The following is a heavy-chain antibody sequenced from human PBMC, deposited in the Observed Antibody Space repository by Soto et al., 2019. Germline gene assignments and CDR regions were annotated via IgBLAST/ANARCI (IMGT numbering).Heavy chain of an antibody. J-gene: IGHJ4*02. D-gene: IGHD3-22*01. CDR1: GYTFTSYD. Sequence: GASVKVSCKASGYTFTSYDINWVRQATGQGLEWMGWMNPNSGNTGYAQKFQGRVTMTRNTSISTAYMELSSLRSEDTAVYYCARVTPYYDSSGYYSESIDYWGQGTLVTVSS. CDR3: ARVTPYYDSSGYYSESIDY. V-gene: IGHV1-8*01. CDR2: MNPNSGNT.